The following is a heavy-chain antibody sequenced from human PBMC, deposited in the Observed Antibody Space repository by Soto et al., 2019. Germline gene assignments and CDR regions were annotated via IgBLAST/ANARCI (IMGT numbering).Heavy chain of an antibody. CDR1: GGSISSSSYY. J-gene: IGHJ6*02. CDR2: IYYSGST. Sequence: SETLSLTCTVSGGSISSSSYYWGWIRQPPGKGLEWIGSIYYSGSTYYNPSLKSRVTISVDTSKSQFSLKLSSVTAADTAVYYCASTHSSSSLYYYYYYGMDVWGQGTTVTVSS. V-gene: IGHV4-39*01. CDR3: ASTHSSSSLYYYYYYGMDV. D-gene: IGHD6-13*01.